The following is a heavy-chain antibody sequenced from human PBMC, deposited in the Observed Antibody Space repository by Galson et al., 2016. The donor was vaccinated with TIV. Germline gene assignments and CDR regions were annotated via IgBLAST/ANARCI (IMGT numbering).Heavy chain of an antibody. V-gene: IGHV3-7*03. CDR3: ARGSYFGLDV. Sequence: SLRLSCAASGFTDSRLSFSDYWMTWVRQAPGKGLEWVANIKRDGSEKFCVDSVKGRFSISRDNAKNSLFLQMNSLRAEDTAVYYCARGSYFGLDVWGQGTPVTVSS. CDR2: IKRDGSEK. J-gene: IGHJ6*02. CDR1: GFTDSRLSFSDYW. D-gene: IGHD3-10*01.